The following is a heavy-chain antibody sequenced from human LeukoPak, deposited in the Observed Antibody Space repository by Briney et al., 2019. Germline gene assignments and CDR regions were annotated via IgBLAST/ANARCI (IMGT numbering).Heavy chain of an antibody. CDR1: GGTFSSYA. V-gene: IGHV1-69*13. D-gene: IGHD1-26*01. CDR2: IIPIFGTA. J-gene: IGHJ3*02. CDR3: ARDDIHTWELSNDAFDI. Sequence: ASVKVSCKASGGTFSSYAISWVRQAPGQGLEWTGGIIPIFGTANYAQKFQGRVTVTADESTSTAYMELSSLRSEDTAVYYCARDDIHTWELSNDAFDIWGQGTMVTVSS.